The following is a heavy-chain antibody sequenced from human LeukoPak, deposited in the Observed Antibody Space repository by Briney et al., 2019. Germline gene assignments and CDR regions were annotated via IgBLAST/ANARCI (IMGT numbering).Heavy chain of an antibody. CDR3: ARDQWEPHFDY. V-gene: IGHV1-18*01. Sequence: ASVKVSCKTSGYRFSSYGISWVRRAPGQGLEWMGRISGYDGNAEYIQKFQGRVTMTTDTSTSTAHMELRSLTSDDTAVYYCARDQWEPHFDYWGQGTLVIVSS. CDR1: GYRFSSYG. D-gene: IGHD1-26*01. J-gene: IGHJ4*02. CDR2: ISGYDGNA.